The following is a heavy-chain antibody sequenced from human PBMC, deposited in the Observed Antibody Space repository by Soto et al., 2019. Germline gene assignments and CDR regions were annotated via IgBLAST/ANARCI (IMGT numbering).Heavy chain of an antibody. CDR2: IYPGDSDT. CDR3: ARGGYYKLPRHSYYYGIGV. V-gene: IGHV5-51*01. J-gene: IGHJ6*02. D-gene: IGHD5-12*01. Sequence: GESLKISCKGSGYSFTSYWIGWVRQMPGKGLEWMGIIYPGDSDTRYSPSFQGQVTISADKSISTAYLQWSSLKASDTAMDYCARGGYYKLPRHSYYYGIGVWGQGSTVTVSS. CDR1: GYSFTSYW.